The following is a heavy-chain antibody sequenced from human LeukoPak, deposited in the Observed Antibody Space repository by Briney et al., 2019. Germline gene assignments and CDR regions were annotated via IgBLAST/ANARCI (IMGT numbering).Heavy chain of an antibody. J-gene: IGHJ6*03. CDR2: INPSGGST. D-gene: IGHD3-10*01. CDR1: GYTFTSYY. CDR3: ARGPSITLVRGGQWYYYMDV. Sequence: ASVKVSCKASGYTFTSYYIHWVRQAPGQGLEWMGLINPSGGSTNYAQKFQGRVTMTRDTSTSTVYMELSSLRSEDTAVYYCARGPSITLVRGGQWYYYMDVWGKGTTVTVSS. V-gene: IGHV1-46*01.